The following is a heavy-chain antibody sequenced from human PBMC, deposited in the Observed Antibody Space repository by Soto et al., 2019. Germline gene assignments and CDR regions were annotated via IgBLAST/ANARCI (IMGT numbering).Heavy chain of an antibody. CDR1: GFTFSSYA. D-gene: IGHD6-19*01. CDR2: ISGSGGST. J-gene: IGHJ4*02. V-gene: IGHV3-23*01. CDR3: AKGARIAVVAQKSPDDY. Sequence: EVQLLESGGGLVQPGGSLRLSCAASGFTFSSYAMSWVRQAPGKGLEWVSAISGSGGSTYYADSVKGRFTISRDNSKNTLYLQMNSLRAEDTAVYYCAKGARIAVVAQKSPDDYWGQGTLVTVSS.